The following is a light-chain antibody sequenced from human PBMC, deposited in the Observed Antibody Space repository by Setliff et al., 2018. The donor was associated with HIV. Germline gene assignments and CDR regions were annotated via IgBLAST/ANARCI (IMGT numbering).Light chain of an antibody. CDR1: SSDVGDYNY. CDR2: EII. V-gene: IGLV2-14*01. Sequence: QSALTQPASVSGSPGQSITISCTGTSSDVGDYNYVSWYQQHPGKAPKLMIYEIINRPSGVSNRFSGSKSGNTASQTISGLQAEDEADYYCSAYTSSLYVFGTGTKVTVL. CDR3: SAYTSSLYV. J-gene: IGLJ1*01.